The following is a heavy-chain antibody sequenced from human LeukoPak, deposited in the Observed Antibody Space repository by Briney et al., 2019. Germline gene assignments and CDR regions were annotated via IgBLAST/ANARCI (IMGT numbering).Heavy chain of an antibody. Sequence: GASVKVSCKASGYTFTSYYMHWVRQAPGQGLEWMGWISAYNGNTNYAQKLQGRVTMTTDTSTSTAYMELRSLRSEDTAVYYCARGLDLGRGAYWGQGTLVTVSS. CDR3: ARGLDLGRGAY. J-gene: IGHJ4*02. CDR1: GYTFTSYY. CDR2: ISAYNGNT. V-gene: IGHV1-18*04. D-gene: IGHD7-27*01.